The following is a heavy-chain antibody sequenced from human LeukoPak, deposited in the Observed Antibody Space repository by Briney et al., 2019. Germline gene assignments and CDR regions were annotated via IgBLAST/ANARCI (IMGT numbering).Heavy chain of an antibody. V-gene: IGHV4-39*07. Sequence: SETLSLTCTVSGGSISSYYWGWIRQPPGKGLEWIGSIYYSGNTYYNPSLKSRVTISLDTSKNQFSLRVSSVTAADTAIYYCAKDFSSASYTYYYYYMDVWGKGTTVTVSS. CDR1: GGSISSYY. D-gene: IGHD6-25*01. CDR3: AKDFSSASYTYYYYYMDV. J-gene: IGHJ6*03. CDR2: IYYSGNT.